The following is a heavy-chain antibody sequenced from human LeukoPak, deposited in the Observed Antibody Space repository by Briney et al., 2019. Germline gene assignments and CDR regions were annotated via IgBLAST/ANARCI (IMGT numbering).Heavy chain of an antibody. CDR1: GFTFSSYA. CDR2: INWNGGST. V-gene: IGHV3-20*04. J-gene: IGHJ4*02. CDR3: ARGTSDARYYFDY. D-gene: IGHD1-1*01. Sequence: RAGGSLRLSCAASGFTFSSYAMSWVRQAPGKGLEWVSGINWNGGSTGYADSVKGRFTISRDNAKNSLYLQMNSLRAEDTALYYCARGTSDARYYFDYWGQGILVTVSS.